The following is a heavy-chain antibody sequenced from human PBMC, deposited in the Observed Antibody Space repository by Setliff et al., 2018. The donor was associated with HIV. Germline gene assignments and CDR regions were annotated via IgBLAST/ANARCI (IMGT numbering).Heavy chain of an antibody. CDR1: GQSFTNYD. Sequence: VASVKVSCKPSGQSFTNYDIHWLRRASGQGLEWMGWINTNTGNPTYAQGFTGRVVFSLDTAVSTAYLQISSLKAEDTAVYYCARAREDTALDSYWGQGTLVTVSS. J-gene: IGHJ4*02. CDR3: ARAREDTALDSY. D-gene: IGHD5-18*01. V-gene: IGHV7-4-1*02. CDR2: INTNTGNP.